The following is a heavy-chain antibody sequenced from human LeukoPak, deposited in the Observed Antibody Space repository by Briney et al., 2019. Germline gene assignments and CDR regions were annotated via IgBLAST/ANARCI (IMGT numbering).Heavy chain of an antibody. D-gene: IGHD5-18*01. CDR3: ARYSYGYGFDP. J-gene: IGHJ5*02. Sequence: SETLSLTCAVYGGSFSGYYWSWIRQPPGKGLEWIGEINHSGSTNYNPSLKSRVTISVDTSKNQFSLKLSSVTAADTAVYYCARYSYGYGFDPWGQGTLVTVSS. CDR1: GGSFSGYY. V-gene: IGHV4-34*01. CDR2: INHSGST.